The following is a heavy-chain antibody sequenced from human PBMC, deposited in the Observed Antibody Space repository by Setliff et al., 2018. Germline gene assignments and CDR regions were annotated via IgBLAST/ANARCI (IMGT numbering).Heavy chain of an antibody. V-gene: IGHV3-72*01. D-gene: IGHD6-19*01. CDR1: GFTFSDHY. Sequence: SCAASGFTFSDHYMDWVRQAPGKGLEWVGRTRNKANSYTTDYAASVKGRFTISRDDSKNSLYLQMNSLKTADAAVYYCTRGQYSSGFRGLDYWGQGTLVTVSS. CDR2: TRNKANSYTT. CDR3: TRGQYSSGFRGLDY. J-gene: IGHJ4*02.